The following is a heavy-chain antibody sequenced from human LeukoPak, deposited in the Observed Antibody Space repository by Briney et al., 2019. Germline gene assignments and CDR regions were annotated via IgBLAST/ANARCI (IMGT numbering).Heavy chain of an antibody. V-gene: IGHV1-18*01. D-gene: IGHD3-16*01. Sequence: GAAVKVSCQASGYTFTSYGISWVRQAPGQGGEWMGWISAYNGNTNYAQKLQGRVTMPTDTSTSTAYMELRSLRSDDTAVYYCARDYGLPTNWFDPWGQGTLVTVSS. CDR2: ISAYNGNT. CDR1: GYTFTSYG. J-gene: IGHJ5*02. CDR3: ARDYGLPTNWFDP.